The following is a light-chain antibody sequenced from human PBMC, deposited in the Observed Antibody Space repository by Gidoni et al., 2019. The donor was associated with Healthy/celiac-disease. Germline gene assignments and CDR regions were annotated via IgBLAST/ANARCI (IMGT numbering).Light chain of an antibody. V-gene: IGKV1-33*01. CDR2: DAS. Sequence: IQITQAPSSLSASVGDRVTITCQASQDISNYLNWYQQQPRKAPKLLIYDASNLATGVPSRFSGSGSATDFTFTISSLQPEDIATYYCQQYDTPPWSFGQGTKLEIK. CDR3: QQYDTPPWS. J-gene: IGKJ2*03. CDR1: QDISNY.